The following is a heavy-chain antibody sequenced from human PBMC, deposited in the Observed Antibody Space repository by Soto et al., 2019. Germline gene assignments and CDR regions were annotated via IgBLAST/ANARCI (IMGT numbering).Heavy chain of an antibody. CDR2: IIPILGIA. V-gene: IGHV1-69*02. Sequence: QVQLVQSGAEVKKPGSSVKVSCKASGGTFSSYTISWVRQAPGQGLEWMGRIIPILGIANYAQKFQGRVTITADKSTSTAYMELSSLRSEDTAVYYCSRPTDSSSWLDVWGQGTTVTVSS. D-gene: IGHD6-13*01. CDR3: SRPTDSSSWLDV. J-gene: IGHJ6*02. CDR1: GGTFSSYT.